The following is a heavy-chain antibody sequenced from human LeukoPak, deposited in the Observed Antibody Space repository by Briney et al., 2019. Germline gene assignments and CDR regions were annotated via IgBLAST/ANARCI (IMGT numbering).Heavy chain of an antibody. J-gene: IGHJ6*03. CDR3: GRVVSGYSKIGYYYYMDV. Sequence: ASVKVSCKASGYTFTGYYMHWVRQAPGQGLEWMGWINPNSGGTNYAQKFQGRVTMTRDTSISTAYMELSGLRSDDTAVYYCGRVVSGYSKIGYYYYMDVWGKGTTVTVSS. CDR2: INPNSGGT. CDR1: GYTFTGYY. V-gene: IGHV1-2*02. D-gene: IGHD4-11*01.